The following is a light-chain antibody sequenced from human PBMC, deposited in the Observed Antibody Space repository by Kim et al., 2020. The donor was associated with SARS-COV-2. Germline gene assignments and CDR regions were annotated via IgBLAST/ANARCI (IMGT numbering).Light chain of an antibody. CDR1: SSDVGGYNY. V-gene: IGLV2-14*01. Sequence: QSALTQPASVSGSPGQSITISCTGTSSDVGGYNYVFWYQQHPGKAPKLMIYDVSKRPSGVSNRFSDSKSGNTASLTISGLQAEDEADYYCSSYTSSSTFAVFGTGTKVTVL. J-gene: IGLJ1*01. CDR3: SSYTSSSTFAV. CDR2: DVS.